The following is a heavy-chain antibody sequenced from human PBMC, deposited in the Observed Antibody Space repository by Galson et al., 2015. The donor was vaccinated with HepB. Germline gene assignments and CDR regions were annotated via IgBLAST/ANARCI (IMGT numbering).Heavy chain of an antibody. CDR2: TYYRSKWST. CDR1: GDSVSGNSVG. Sequence: ISGDSVSGNSVGWNWIRQSPSRGLEWLGRTYYRSKWSTDYAVSVKSRIAINPDTSKNQFSLQLNSVTPEDTAVYYCAKSIHLGRGFDSWGQGTLVTVSS. V-gene: IGHV6-1*01. CDR3: AKSIHLGRGFDS. J-gene: IGHJ4*02. D-gene: IGHD7-27*01.